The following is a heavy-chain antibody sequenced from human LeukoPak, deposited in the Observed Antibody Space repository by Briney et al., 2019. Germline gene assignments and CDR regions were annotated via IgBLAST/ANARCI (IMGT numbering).Heavy chain of an antibody. J-gene: IGHJ6*03. Sequence: GGSLRLSCAASGFTFSSYWMSWVRQAPGKGLEWVANIKQDGSEKYYADSVKGRFIISRDNAKNSLFLQMNSLRAEDTAVYYCARVLRYCSGGNCYSGGLGYMDVWGKGTTVTISS. CDR2: IKQDGSEK. D-gene: IGHD2-15*01. CDR3: ARVLRYCSGGNCYSGGLGYMDV. V-gene: IGHV3-7*03. CDR1: GFTFSSYW.